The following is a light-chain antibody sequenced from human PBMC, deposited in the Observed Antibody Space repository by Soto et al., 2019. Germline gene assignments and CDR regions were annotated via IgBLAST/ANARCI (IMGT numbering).Light chain of an antibody. CDR1: SSDVGGYNY. J-gene: IGLJ1*01. Sequence: QSVLAQPPSASGSPGQSVTISCTGTSSDVGGYNYVSWYRQHPGKAPKLMIYEVSKRPSGVPDRFSGSKSGNTASLTVSGLQAEDEADYYCSSYAGSYRVFGTGTKVTVL. V-gene: IGLV2-8*01. CDR2: EVS. CDR3: SSYAGSYRV.